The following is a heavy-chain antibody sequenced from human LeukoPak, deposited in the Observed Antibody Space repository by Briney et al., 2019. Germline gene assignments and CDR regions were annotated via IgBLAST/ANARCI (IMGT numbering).Heavy chain of an antibody. CDR3: ARGGDGYNYLDY. Sequence: SQTLSLTCAVSGDSISSGGYSWSWIRQPPGKGLEWIGYIYHSGSTFYNSSLESRVTISVDRSKNQFSLKLSSVTAADTAVYYCARGGDGYNYLDYWGQGTLVTVSS. CDR2: IYHSGST. CDR1: GDSISSGGYS. J-gene: IGHJ4*02. V-gene: IGHV4-30-2*01. D-gene: IGHD5-24*01.